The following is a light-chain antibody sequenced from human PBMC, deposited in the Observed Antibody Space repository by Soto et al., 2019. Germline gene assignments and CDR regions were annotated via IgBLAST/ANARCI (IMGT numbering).Light chain of an antibody. J-gene: IGKJ1*01. CDR1: QSVSSNH. CDR2: DTS. Sequence: EIVMTQSPATLSVSPGERATLSCRASQSVSSNHLAWYQQKPGQTPRLLIYDTSSRATGIPARFSGSGSGTDFALTISSLEPEDSAVYYCQQRTNWPWTFGQGTKVDIK. CDR3: QQRTNWPWT. V-gene: IGKV3D-20*02.